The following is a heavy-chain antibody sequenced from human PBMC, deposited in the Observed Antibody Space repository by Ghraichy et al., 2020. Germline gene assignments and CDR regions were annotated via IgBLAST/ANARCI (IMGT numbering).Heavy chain of an antibody. CDR2: ISDSGADT. Sequence: GGSLRLSCAASGFTFSTYAMTWVRQAPGKGLEWVSSISDSGADTYYADSVKGRFTISRDNSKNTLYVQMNSLRAEDTAVYYCAKRIEYSSSPAYFDYWGQGTLVTVSS. CDR3: AKRIEYSSSPAYFDY. J-gene: IGHJ4*02. V-gene: IGHV3-23*01. D-gene: IGHD6-6*01. CDR1: GFTFSTYA.